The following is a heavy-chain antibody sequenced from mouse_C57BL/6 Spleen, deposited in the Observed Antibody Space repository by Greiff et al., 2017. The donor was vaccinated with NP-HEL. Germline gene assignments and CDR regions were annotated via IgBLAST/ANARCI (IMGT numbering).Heavy chain of an antibody. D-gene: IGHD3-2*02. CDR2: ISYSGST. CDR3: ARAQLRQAWFAY. Sequence: EVKLVESGPGMVKPSQSLSLTCTVTGYSITSGYDWHWIRHFPGNKLEWMGYISYSGSTNYNPSLKSRISITHDTSKNHFFLKLNSVTTEDTATYYCARAQLRQAWFAYWGQGTLVTVSA. CDR1: GYSITSGYD. J-gene: IGHJ3*01. V-gene: IGHV3-1*01.